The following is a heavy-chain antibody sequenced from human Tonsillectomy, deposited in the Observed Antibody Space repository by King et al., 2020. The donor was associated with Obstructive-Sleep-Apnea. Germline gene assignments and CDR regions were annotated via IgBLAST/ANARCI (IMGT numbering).Heavy chain of an antibody. D-gene: IGHD5-24*01. V-gene: IGHV4-38-2*02. J-gene: IGHJ3*02. Sequence: QLQESGPGLVKPSETLSLTCTVSGYSISSGYYWGWIRQPPGKGLQWIGSFFHSGGTYYNPSLKSRVTVSVDTSKNQFSLKLTSVTAADTAVYYCARQTSRDAFAIWGQGTMVTVSS. CDR2: FFHSGGT. CDR3: ARQTSRDAFAI. CDR1: GYSISSGYY.